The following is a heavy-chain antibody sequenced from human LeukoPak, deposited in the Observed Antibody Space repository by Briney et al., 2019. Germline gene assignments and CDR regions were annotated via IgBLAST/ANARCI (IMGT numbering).Heavy chain of an antibody. CDR2: MNPNSGNT. Sequence: ASVKVSCKASGYTFTSYDINWVRQATGQGLEWMGWMNPNSGNTGYARKFQGRVTITRNTSISTAYMELSSLRSEDTAVYYCARGGRGRNWFDPWGQGTLVTVSP. D-gene: IGHD3-10*01. CDR1: GYTFTSYD. CDR3: ARGGRGRNWFDP. V-gene: IGHV1-8*03. J-gene: IGHJ5*02.